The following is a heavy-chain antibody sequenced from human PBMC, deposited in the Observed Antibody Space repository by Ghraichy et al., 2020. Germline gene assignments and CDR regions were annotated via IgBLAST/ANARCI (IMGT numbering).Heavy chain of an antibody. CDR3: ARDIKSSTWSYYYYAMDV. Sequence: GGSLRLSCAASHFTFSAYSMNWVRQAPGKGLEWVAVISHDGNGKYYADSVKGRFTISRDNSKNTLYLQMNGLRVEDTALYYCARDIKSSTWSYYYYAMDVWGQGTTVTVSS. V-gene: IGHV3-30-3*01. J-gene: IGHJ6*02. D-gene: IGHD6-13*01. CDR2: ISHDGNGK. CDR1: HFTFSAYS.